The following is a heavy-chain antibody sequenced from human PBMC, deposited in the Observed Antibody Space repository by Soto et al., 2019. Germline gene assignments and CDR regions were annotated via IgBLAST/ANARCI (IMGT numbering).Heavy chain of an antibody. Sequence: EVQLVESGGGLVKPGGSLRLSCAVSGSIFSRYSMNWVRQAPGKGLEWVSSIGTSGSYIYDTDSVKGRFTISRDNTKDSLYRKMNSLRAEDTAIYYWARGSAFIGLDYWGQGTPVTVSS. CDR3: ARGSAFIGLDY. V-gene: IGHV3-21*01. CDR1: GSIFSRYS. CDR2: IGTSGSYI. D-gene: IGHD1-26*01. J-gene: IGHJ4*02.